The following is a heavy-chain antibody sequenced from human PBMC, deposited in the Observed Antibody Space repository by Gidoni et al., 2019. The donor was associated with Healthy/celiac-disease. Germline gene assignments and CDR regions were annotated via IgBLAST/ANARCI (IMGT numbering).Heavy chain of an antibody. V-gene: IGHV3-23*01. J-gene: IGHJ4*02. Sequence: EVQLLESGGGLVQPGGSLRLSCAASGFTFSSYDRSWVRQAPGKGLEWVSAIRGRGGSTYDAASVKGRFTISRDKSKNTLYLQMNSLRDEDTAVYYCARVGATTGLHWGQGTLVTVSS. CDR2: IRGRGGST. CDR3: ARVGATTGLH. D-gene: IGHD1-26*01. CDR1: GFTFSSYD.